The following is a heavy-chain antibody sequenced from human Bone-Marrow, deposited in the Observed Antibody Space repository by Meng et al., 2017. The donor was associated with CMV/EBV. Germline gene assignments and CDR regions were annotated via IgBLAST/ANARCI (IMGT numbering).Heavy chain of an antibody. CDR1: GFTFSSYA. J-gene: IGHJ4*02. Sequence: GESLKISCAASGFTFSSYAMSWVRPAPGKGLEWVSAISGSGGSTYFADSVKGRFTISRDNSKNTLYLQMNSLRAEDTALYYCAKVGIWSDFWSCYNTRAGYYFDYWGQGTLVTVSS. CDR3: AKVGIWSDFWSCYNTRAGYYFDY. V-gene: IGHV3-23*01. CDR2: ISGSGGST. D-gene: IGHD3-3*01.